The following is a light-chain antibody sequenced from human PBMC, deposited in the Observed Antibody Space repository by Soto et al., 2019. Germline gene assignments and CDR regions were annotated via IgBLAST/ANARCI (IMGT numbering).Light chain of an antibody. CDR3: AAWDDSLSGYV. CDR1: SSNIGSDY. CDR2: RNN. Sequence: QSVLTQPPSASGTPGQRVTISCSGSSSNIGSDYVYWYQQFPGTAPKLLIYRNNQRPSGVPDRFSGSKSGTSASLAISGLRSEDEADYYCAAWDDSLSGYVIGTGTKVTVL. V-gene: IGLV1-47*01. J-gene: IGLJ1*01.